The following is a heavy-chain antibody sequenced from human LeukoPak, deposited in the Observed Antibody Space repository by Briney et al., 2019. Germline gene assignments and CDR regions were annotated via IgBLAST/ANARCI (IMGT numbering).Heavy chain of an antibody. CDR1: GFTFSSYG. CDR3: ARSEYYYDSSGPDAFDI. Sequence: PGGSLRLSCAASGFTFSSYGMHWVRQAPGKGLEWVAVISYDGSNKYYADSVKGRFTISRDNSKNTLYLQMSSLRAEDTAVYYCARSEYYYDSSGPDAFDIWGQGTMVTVSS. CDR2: ISYDGSNK. D-gene: IGHD3-22*01. V-gene: IGHV3-30*19. J-gene: IGHJ3*02.